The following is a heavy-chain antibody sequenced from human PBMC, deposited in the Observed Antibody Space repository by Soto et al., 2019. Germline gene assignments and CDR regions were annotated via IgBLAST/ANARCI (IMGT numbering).Heavy chain of an antibody. V-gene: IGHV3-30*18. CDR3: AKDITEYYYYGMDV. J-gene: IGHJ6*02. CDR2: ISYDGSNK. Sequence: QVQLVESGGGVVQPGRSLRLSCVASGFTFSSYGMHWVRQAPGKGLEWVAVISYDGSNKYYADSVKGRFTISRDNSKNTLYLQMNSLRAEDTAVYYCAKDITEYYYYGMDVWGQGTTVTVSS. CDR1: GFTFSSYG. D-gene: IGHD1-20*01.